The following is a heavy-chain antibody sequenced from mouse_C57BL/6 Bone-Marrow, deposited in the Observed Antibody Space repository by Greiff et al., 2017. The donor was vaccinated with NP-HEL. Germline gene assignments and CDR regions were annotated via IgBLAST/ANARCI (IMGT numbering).Heavy chain of an antibody. CDR3: ARHTLYYGSSFDY. CDR2: ISNGGGST. V-gene: IGHV5-12*01. Sequence: EVKVEESGGGLVQPGGSLKLSCAASGFTFSDYYMYWVRQTPEKRLEWVAYISNGGGSTYYPDTVKGRFTISRDNAKNTLYLQMSRLKSEDTAMYYCARHTLYYGSSFDYWGQGTTLTVSS. CDR1: GFTFSDYY. D-gene: IGHD1-1*01. J-gene: IGHJ2*01.